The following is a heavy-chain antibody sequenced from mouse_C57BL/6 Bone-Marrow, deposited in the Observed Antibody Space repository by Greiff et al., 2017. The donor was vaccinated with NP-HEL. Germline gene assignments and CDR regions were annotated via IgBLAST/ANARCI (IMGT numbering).Heavy chain of an antibody. V-gene: IGHV1-9*01. CDR3: ARTAQGRRFAY. J-gene: IGHJ3*01. D-gene: IGHD3-2*02. CDR1: GYTFTGYW. Sequence: VQLQQSGAELMKPGASVKLSCKATGYTFTGYWIEWVKQRPGHGLEWIGEILPGSGSTNYNEKFKGKATFTADTSYNTAYMQLRSLTTEDSAIYYCARTAQGRRFAYWGQGTQVTVSA. CDR2: ILPGSGST.